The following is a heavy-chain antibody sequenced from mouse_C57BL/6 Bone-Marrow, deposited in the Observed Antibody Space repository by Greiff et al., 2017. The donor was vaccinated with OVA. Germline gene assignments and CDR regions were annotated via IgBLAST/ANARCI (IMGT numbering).Heavy chain of an antibody. V-gene: IGHV5-17*01. CDR2: ISSGSSTI. Sequence: EVQLQESGGGLVKPGGSLKLSCAASGFTFSDYGMHWVRQAPEKGLEWVAYISSGSSTIYYADTVKGRFTISRDNAKNTLFLQMTRLRSETTAMYYGRGDYYSNSLSAMDDWGTGTSVTVSS. J-gene: IGHJ4*01. D-gene: IGHD2-5*01. CDR3: RGDYYSNSLSAMDD. CDR1: GFTFSDYG.